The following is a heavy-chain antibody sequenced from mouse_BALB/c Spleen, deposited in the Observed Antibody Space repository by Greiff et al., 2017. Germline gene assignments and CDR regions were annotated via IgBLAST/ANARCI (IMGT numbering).Heavy chain of an antibody. CDR2: ISNLAYSI. CDR3: AREGTTVYAMDY. V-gene: IGHV5-15*02. J-gene: IGHJ4*01. Sequence: EVKLQESGGGLVQPGGSRKLSCAASGFTFSDYGMAWVRQAPGKGPEWVAFISNLAYSIYYADTVTGRFTISRENAKNTLYLEMSSLRSEDTAMYYCAREGTTVYAMDYWGQGTSVTVSS. CDR1: GFTFSDYG. D-gene: IGHD1-1*01.